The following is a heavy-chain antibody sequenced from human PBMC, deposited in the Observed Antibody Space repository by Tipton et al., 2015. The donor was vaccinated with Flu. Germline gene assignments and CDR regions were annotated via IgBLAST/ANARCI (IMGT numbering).Heavy chain of an antibody. J-gene: IGHJ6*04. CDR3: ARDWRSTIFMDV. D-gene: IGHD5/OR15-5a*01. V-gene: IGHV4-4*07. CDR2: IYTSGST. CDR1: GGSISSYY. Sequence: TLSPTCTVSGGSISSYYWSWIRQPAGKGLEWIGRIYTSGSTNYNPSLKSRVTMSVDTSKNQFSLKLSSVTAADTAVYYCARDWRSTIFMDVWGKGTTVTVSS.